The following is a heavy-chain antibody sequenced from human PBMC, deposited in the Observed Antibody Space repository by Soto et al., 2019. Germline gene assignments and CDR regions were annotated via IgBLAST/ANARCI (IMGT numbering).Heavy chain of an antibody. D-gene: IGHD3-16*01. V-gene: IGHV4-31*03. CDR1: GCTFPNGGYY. CDR2: THYSGDT. CDR3: ARGDSPVLSVFEY. J-gene: IGHJ1*01. Sequence: TLSLPCTFSGCTFPNGGYYGIWIRQEPGKGLEWIGYTHYSGDTSYNPSLRSRVTISTDTSKTQFSLRLRSVTSADTAGDDCARGDSPVLSVFEY.